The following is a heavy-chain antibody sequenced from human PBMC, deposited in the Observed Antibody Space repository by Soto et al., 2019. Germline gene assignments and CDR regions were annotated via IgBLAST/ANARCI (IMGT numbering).Heavy chain of an antibody. J-gene: IGHJ6*02. CDR2: IYSGGST. CDR1: GFTVSSKY. V-gene: IGHV3-53*02. Sequence: EVQLVETGGGLIQPGGSLRLSCAASGFTVSSKYMSWVRQAPGKGLEWVSVIYSGGSTYYADSVRGRFTISRDNSKNTLYLQMKSLRAEDTAVDYCARDPPATRNGMDVWGQGTTVTVSS. CDR3: ARDPPATRNGMDV.